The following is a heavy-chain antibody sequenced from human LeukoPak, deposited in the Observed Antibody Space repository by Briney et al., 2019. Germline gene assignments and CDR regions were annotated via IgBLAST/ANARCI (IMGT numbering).Heavy chain of an antibody. CDR3: ARDFVD. J-gene: IGHJ4*02. CDR1: GGSIGSYY. Sequence: PSETLSLTCTVSGGSIGSYYWTWIRQPPGKELEWIGYIYYSGSTNYNPSLKSRVTISVDTSKNQFSLKLSSVTAADTAVYYCARDFVDWGQGTLVTVSS. CDR2: IYYSGST. D-gene: IGHD3-3*01. V-gene: IGHV4-59*01.